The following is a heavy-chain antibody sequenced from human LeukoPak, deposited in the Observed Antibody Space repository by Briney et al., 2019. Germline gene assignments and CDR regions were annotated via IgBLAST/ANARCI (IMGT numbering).Heavy chain of an antibody. CDR2: ISWDSGSV. D-gene: IGHD3-3*01. V-gene: IGHV3-9*01. Sequence: GGSLRLSCAASGFTFDDYAMHWVRQAPGKGLESVSGISWDSGSVDPADSVKGRFTISRDNSKNTLYLQMNSLRAEDTAVYYCAKVGAITIFGVGPFDPWGQGTLVTVSS. CDR3: AKVGAITIFGVGPFDP. J-gene: IGHJ5*02. CDR1: GFTFDDYA.